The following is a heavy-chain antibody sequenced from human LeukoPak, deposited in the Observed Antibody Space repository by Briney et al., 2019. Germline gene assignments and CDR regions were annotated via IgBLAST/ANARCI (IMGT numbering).Heavy chain of an antibody. CDR2: INPSGGST. CDR1: GYTFTGYY. J-gene: IGHJ4*02. D-gene: IGHD3-22*01. V-gene: IGHV1-46*01. Sequence: ASVKVSCKASGYTFTGYYMHWVRQAPGQGLEWMGIINPSGGSTSYAQKFQGRVTMTRDTSTSTVYMELSSLRSEDTAVYYCAREQYYYDSSGYYRCFYYWGQGTLVTVSS. CDR3: AREQYYYDSSGYYRCFYY.